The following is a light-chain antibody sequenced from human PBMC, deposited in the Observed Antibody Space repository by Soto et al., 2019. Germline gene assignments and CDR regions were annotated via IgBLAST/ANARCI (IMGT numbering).Light chain of an antibody. J-gene: IGKJ4*01. CDR2: GAS. CDR1: QSVSSH. CDR3: QQRSNWPPVLT. Sequence: EIVLTQSPASLSLSPGERATLSCRASQSVSSHLAWFQQRHGQAPRLLIYGASNRATGIPARFGGSGSGTNFTLTISSLEPEDFAVYYCQQRSNWPPVLTFGGGTKVEIK. V-gene: IGKV3-11*01.